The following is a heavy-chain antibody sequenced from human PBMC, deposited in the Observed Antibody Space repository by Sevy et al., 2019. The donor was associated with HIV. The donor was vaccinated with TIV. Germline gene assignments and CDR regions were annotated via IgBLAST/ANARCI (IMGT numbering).Heavy chain of an antibody. J-gene: IGHJ4*02. V-gene: IGHV3-23*01. CDR2: ISGSGGST. Sequence: GGSLSLSCAASGFIFSSYAMSWVRQAPGKGLEWVSAISGSGGSTYYADSVKGRFTISRDNSKNTLNLQMNSLRAEDTAVYYCAKVPYSSSWTPLFDYWGQGTLVTVSS. CDR1: GFIFSSYA. CDR3: AKVPYSSSWTPLFDY. D-gene: IGHD6-13*01.